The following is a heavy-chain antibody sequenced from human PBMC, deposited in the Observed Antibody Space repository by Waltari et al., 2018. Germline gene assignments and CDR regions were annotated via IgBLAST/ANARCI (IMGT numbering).Heavy chain of an antibody. J-gene: IGHJ4*02. D-gene: IGHD3-3*01. CDR2: IYYSGST. CDR3: ARVVWGAFWSGYEYYFDY. V-gene: IGHV4-59*01. CDR1: GCSISSYY. Sequence: QVQLQESGPGLVKPSETLSLTCTVSGCSISSYYWSWIRQPPGKGLEWIGYIYYSGSTNYNPSLKSRVTISVDTSKNQFSLKLSSVTAADTAVYYCARVVWGAFWSGYEYYFDYWGQGTLVTVSS.